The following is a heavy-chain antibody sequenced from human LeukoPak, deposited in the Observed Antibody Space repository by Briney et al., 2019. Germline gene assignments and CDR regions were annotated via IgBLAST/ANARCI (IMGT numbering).Heavy chain of an antibody. CDR3: ARAQYSSSTFDY. V-gene: IGHV3-23*01. Sequence: GGSLRLSCAASGFTFSNAWMSWVRQAPGKGLEWVSAISGSGGSTYYADSVKGRFTISRDNSKNTLYLQMNSLRAEDTAVYYCARAQYSSSTFDYWGQGTLVTVSS. CDR1: GFTFSNAW. D-gene: IGHD6-6*01. CDR2: ISGSGGST. J-gene: IGHJ4*02.